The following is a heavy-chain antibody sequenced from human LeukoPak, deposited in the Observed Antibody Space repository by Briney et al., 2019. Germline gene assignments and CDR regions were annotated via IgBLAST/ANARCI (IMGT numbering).Heavy chain of an antibody. J-gene: IGHJ5*02. V-gene: IGHV4-34*01. CDR2: INHSGST. D-gene: IGHD6-19*01. Sequence: SETLSLTCAVYGGSFSGYYWSWIRQPPGKGLEWIGEINHSGSTNYNPSLKSRVTISVDTSKIQFSLKLSSVTAADTAVYYCARTAGYSGWSPWGQGTLVTVSS. CDR1: GGSFSGYY. CDR3: ARTAGYSGWSP.